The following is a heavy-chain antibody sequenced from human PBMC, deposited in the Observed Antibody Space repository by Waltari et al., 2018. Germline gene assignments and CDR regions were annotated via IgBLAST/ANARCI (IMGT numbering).Heavy chain of an antibody. CDR3: ARTPLIAARRTIYYYGMDV. CDR1: GGSFSGHY. J-gene: IGHJ6*02. V-gene: IGHV4-34*01. Sequence: QVQLQQWGAGLLKPSETLSLTCAVYGGSFSGHYWSWIRQPPGKGLEWIGEINHSGSTNYNPSLKGRVTISVDTSKNQFSLKLSSVTAADTAVYYCARTPLIAARRTIYYYGMDVWGQGTTVTVSS. D-gene: IGHD6-6*01. CDR2: INHSGST.